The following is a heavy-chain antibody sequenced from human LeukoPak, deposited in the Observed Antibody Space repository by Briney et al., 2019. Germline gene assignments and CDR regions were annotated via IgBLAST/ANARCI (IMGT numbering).Heavy chain of an antibody. CDR2: IYYSGST. CDR1: GGSISSGDYY. CDR3: ARGDYDSSGYYGDAFDI. Sequence: SETLSLTCTVSGGSISSGDYYWSWIRQPPGKGLEWIGYIYYSGSTYDNPSLKSRVTISVDTSKNQFSLKLSSVTAADTAVYYCARGDYDSSGYYGDAFDIWGQGTMVTVSS. J-gene: IGHJ3*02. D-gene: IGHD3-22*01. V-gene: IGHV4-30-4*08.